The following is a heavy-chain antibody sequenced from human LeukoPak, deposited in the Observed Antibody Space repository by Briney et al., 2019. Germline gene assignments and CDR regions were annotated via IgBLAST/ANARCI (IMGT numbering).Heavy chain of an antibody. CDR2: IYHSGST. Sequence: SETLSLTCAVSGYSISSGYYWGWIRQPPGKGLEWIGSIYHSGSTYYTPSLKSRVTTSVDTSKNQFSLKLSSVSAADTAVYYCARLHYYYYIDVWGKGTTVTVSS. CDR1: GYSISSGYY. J-gene: IGHJ6*03. CDR3: ARLHYYYYIDV. V-gene: IGHV4-38-2*01.